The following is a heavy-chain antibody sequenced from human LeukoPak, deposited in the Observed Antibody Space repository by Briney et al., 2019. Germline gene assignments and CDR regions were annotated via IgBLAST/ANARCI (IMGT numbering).Heavy chain of an antibody. CDR1: GFSFSDAW. J-gene: IGHJ4*02. D-gene: IGHD3-10*01. CDR2: IESKTDGGTT. V-gene: IGHV3-15*04. Sequence: GGSHRLSCAASGFSFSDAWMSWVRQIPGKGLEWVGRIESKTDGGTTDYAAPVKGRFTISRDDPTNTLYLQMNSLKSEGTAVYYCTTYGSGRKFDYWGQGILVTVSS. CDR3: TTYGSGRKFDY.